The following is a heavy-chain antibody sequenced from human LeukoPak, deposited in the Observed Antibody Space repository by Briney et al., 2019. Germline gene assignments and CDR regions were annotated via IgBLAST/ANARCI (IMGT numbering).Heavy chain of an antibody. D-gene: IGHD3-10*01. CDR3: AKEHYGSGMPTFDY. J-gene: IGHJ4*02. Sequence: GGSLRLSCAASGFTFSSYAMSWVRQAPGKGLEWVSAISGSGGSTYYPDSVRGRFTISRDNSKNMLSLQMKSLRAEDTAVYYCAKEHYGSGMPTFDYWGQGTLVTVSS. CDR1: GFTFSSYA. V-gene: IGHV3-23*01. CDR2: ISGSGGST.